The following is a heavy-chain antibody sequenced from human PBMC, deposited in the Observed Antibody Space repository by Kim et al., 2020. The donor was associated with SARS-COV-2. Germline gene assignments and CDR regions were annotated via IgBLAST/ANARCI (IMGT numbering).Heavy chain of an antibody. CDR1: GYSISSGYY. Sequence: SETLSLTCTVSGYSISSGYYWGWIRQPPGKGLEWIGSIYHSGSTYYNPSLKSRVTISVDTSKNQFSLKLSSVTAADTAVYYCARSHYDILTGYPYYFDY. V-gene: IGHV4-38-2*02. CDR3: ARSHYDILTGYPYYFDY. J-gene: IGHJ4*01. D-gene: IGHD3-9*01. CDR2: IYHSGST.